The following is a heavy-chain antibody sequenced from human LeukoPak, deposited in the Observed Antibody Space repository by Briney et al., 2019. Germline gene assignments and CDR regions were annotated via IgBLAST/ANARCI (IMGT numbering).Heavy chain of an antibody. CDR2: IYYSGST. J-gene: IGHJ4*02. D-gene: IGHD1-26*01. Sequence: SETLSLTCTVSGGSITNYYWSWIRQPPGKGLEWIGYIYYSGSTNYNPSLKSRVTISVDTSKNQFSLKLSSVTAADTAVYYCARADSGSYRPYYLDYWGQGTLVTVSS. V-gene: IGHV4-59*01. CDR1: GGSITNYY. CDR3: ARADSGSYRPYYLDY.